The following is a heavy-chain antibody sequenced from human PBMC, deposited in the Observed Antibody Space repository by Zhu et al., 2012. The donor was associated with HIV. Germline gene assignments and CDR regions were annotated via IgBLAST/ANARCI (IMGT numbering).Heavy chain of an antibody. CDR1: GFTFSSYW. CDR2: SKSDGSSA. J-gene: IGHJ4*02. CDR3: ARFVLLWFGEIYYFDL. D-gene: IGHD3-10*01. V-gene: IGHV3-74*01. Sequence: EVQLVESGGGLVQPGGSLRLSCAASGFTFSSYWIHWVRQVPGKGLVWVSRSKSDGSSASYADSVKGRFTISRDNAKNTLYLQMNSLRAEDTAVYYCARFVLLWFGEIYYFDLLGPGNPGHRLL.